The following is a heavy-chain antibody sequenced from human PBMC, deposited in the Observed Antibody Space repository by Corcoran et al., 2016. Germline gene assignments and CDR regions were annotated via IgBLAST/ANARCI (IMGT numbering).Heavy chain of an antibody. V-gene: IGHV3-21*01. D-gene: IGHD3-22*01. CDR2: ISSSSSYI. J-gene: IGHJ4*02. Sequence: EVQLVESGGGLVKPGGSLRLSCAASGFTFSSYSMNWVRQAPGKGLEWVSSISSSSSYIYYADSVKGRFTISRDNAKNSLYLQMNSLRAEDTAVYYCARDPSYDSSAQPLDYWGQGTLVTVSS. CDR1: GFTFSSYS. CDR3: ARDPSYDSSAQPLDY.